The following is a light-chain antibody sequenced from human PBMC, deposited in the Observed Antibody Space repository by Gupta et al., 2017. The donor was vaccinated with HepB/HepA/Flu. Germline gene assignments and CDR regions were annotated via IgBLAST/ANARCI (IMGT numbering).Light chain of an antibody. Sequence: QSVLTQPPSPSGTPGQRVTISCSGRSSNIGSNYVYWYQQLPGTAPKLIIYRNNQRPSGVPDRFSGSKSGTSASLAISGLRSEDEADYYCAAWDDSLSGNWVFGGGTKLTVL. CDR2: RNN. V-gene: IGLV1-47*01. CDR1: SSNIGSNY. J-gene: IGLJ3*02. CDR3: AAWDDSLSGNWV.